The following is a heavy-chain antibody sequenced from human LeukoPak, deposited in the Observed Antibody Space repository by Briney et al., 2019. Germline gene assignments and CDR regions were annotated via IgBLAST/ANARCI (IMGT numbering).Heavy chain of an antibody. J-gene: IGHJ4*02. CDR2: ISSNGGST. CDR1: GFTFSSYA. Sequence: GSLXLSCAASGFTFSSYAMHWVRQAPGKGLEYVSAISSNGGSTYYANSVKGRFTISRDNSKNTLYLQMGSLRAEDMAVYYCARGNDSSGLKFDYWGQGTLVTVSS. D-gene: IGHD3-22*01. V-gene: IGHV3-64*01. CDR3: ARGNDSSGLKFDY.